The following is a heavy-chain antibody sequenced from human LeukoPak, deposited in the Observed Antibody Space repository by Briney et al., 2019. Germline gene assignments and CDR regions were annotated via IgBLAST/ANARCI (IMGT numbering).Heavy chain of an antibody. V-gene: IGHV3-23*01. J-gene: IGHJ4*02. CDR2: ISDSGGRT. D-gene: IGHD6-19*01. Sequence: GGSLRLSCAVSGITLSNYGMSWVRQAPGKGLEWVAGISDSGGRTNYADSVKGRFTISRDNPKNTLYLQMNSLRAEDTAVYYCARVTDSVAGPFDYWGQGTLVTVSS. CDR1: GITLSNYG. CDR3: ARVTDSVAGPFDY.